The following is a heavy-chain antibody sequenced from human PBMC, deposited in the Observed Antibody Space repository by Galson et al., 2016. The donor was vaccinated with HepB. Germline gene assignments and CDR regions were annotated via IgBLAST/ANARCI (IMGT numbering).Heavy chain of an antibody. V-gene: IGHV4-4*02. CDR3: ARGGQDTEMVYNWFDP. J-gene: IGHJ5*02. D-gene: IGHD5-18*01. Sequence: SETLSLTCAVSGDSISSTNWWSWVRQPPLKGLEWIGEIYHSARTNYNPSLRSRVIISVDKSKNHFSLKLNSVTAADTAVYFCARGGQDTEMVYNWFDPWGPGTLVTVSS. CDR2: IYHSART. CDR1: GDSISSTNW.